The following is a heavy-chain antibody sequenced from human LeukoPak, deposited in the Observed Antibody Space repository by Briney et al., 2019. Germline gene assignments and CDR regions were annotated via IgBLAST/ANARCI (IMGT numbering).Heavy chain of an antibody. Sequence: ETGGSLRLSCAASGFTFSSYAMNWVRQAPGKGLEWVSTISGSGDSTYYADSVKGRFTISRDNSKNTLYLQMNSLRAEDTAVYYCARDRSGWYAIDYWGQGALVTVSS. J-gene: IGHJ4*02. CDR2: ISGSGDST. CDR3: ARDRSGWYAIDY. CDR1: GFTFSSYA. V-gene: IGHV3-23*01. D-gene: IGHD6-19*01.